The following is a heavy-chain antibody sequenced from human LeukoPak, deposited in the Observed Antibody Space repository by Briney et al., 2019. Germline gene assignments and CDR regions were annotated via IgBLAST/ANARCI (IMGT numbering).Heavy chain of an antibody. J-gene: IGHJ4*02. V-gene: IGHV3-20*04. CDR3: ASGVVAANYFDY. CDR1: GFTFDDYG. Sequence: PEGSLRLSCATSGFTFDDYGMSWVRQAPGKGLEWVSGINWNGGSTGYADSVKGRFSISRDNAKNALYLQMNSLRAEDTALYYCASGVVAANYFDYWGQGTLVTVSS. D-gene: IGHD2-15*01. CDR2: INWNGGST.